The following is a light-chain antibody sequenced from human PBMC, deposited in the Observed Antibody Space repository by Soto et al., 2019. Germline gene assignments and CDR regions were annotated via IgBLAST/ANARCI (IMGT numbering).Light chain of an antibody. Sequence: QSVLTQPASVSGSPGLSIAISCTGTSSDVGGYNSVSWYQQHPGKAPKLMIYDVSNRPSGVSNRLYGSKYGNTASLTISGLQAEDEGDYYCSSYTTGGSYVFGTGIKLTVL. V-gene: IGLV2-14*01. J-gene: IGLJ1*01. CDR2: DVS. CDR3: SSYTTGGSYV. CDR1: SSDVGGYNS.